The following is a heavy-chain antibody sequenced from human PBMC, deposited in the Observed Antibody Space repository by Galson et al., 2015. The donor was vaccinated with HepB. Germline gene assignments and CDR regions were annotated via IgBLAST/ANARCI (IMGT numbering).Heavy chain of an antibody. V-gene: IGHV3-30*18. CDR3: AKAPILVYGSGRESDYGMDV. CDR2: ISYDGSNK. CDR1: GFTFSSYG. Sequence: SLRLSCAASGFTFSSYGMHWVRQAPGKGLEWVAVISYDGSNKYYADSVKGRFTISRDNSKNTLYLQMNSLRAEDTAVYYCAKAPILVYGSGRESDYGMDVWGQGTTVTVSS. D-gene: IGHD3-10*01. J-gene: IGHJ6*02.